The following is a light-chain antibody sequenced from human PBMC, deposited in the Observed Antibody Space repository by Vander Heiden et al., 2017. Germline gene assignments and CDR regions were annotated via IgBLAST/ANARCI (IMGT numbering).Light chain of an antibody. J-gene: IGKJ4*01. V-gene: IGKV1-33*01. CDR3: QQYDNSPLT. CDR1: QDIRNY. CDR2: DAS. Sequence: DIQMTQSPSSLSVSEGDRVTITCQASQDIRNYVNWYQQKPGKAPELLISDASNVETGVPSRFSGSGCGTDFTFTISSLQPEDIATYYCQQYDNSPLTFGGGTKVEIK.